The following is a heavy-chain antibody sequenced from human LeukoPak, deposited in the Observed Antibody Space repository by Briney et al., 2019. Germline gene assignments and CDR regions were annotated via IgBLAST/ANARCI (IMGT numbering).Heavy chain of an antibody. D-gene: IGHD6-13*01. CDR2: INWDGGAT. CDR1: GFDSDDYG. V-gene: IGHV3-20*04. Sequence: GGSLRLSCVDSGFDSDDYGMSWVRQAPGKGLEWVSGINWDGGATSYADSVKGRFTISRDHAKNSLYLQIDSLTVEDTALYYCARDLSSSWFSLGYWGQGTPVTVSS. J-gene: IGHJ4*02. CDR3: ARDLSSSWFSLGY.